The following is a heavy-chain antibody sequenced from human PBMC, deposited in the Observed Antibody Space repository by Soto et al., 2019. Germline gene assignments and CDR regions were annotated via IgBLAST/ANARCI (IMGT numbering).Heavy chain of an antibody. J-gene: IGHJ4*02. V-gene: IGHV1-18*01. CDR2: ISAYNGNT. Sequence: ASVKVSCKASGYTFTSYGISWVRQAPGQGLEWMGWISAYNGNTNYAQKLQGRVTMTTDTSTSTAYMGLRSLRSDDTAVYYCARDLPFGPTEVVVAATLDYWGQGTLVTVSS. D-gene: IGHD2-15*01. CDR1: GYTFTSYG. CDR3: ARDLPFGPTEVVVAATLDY.